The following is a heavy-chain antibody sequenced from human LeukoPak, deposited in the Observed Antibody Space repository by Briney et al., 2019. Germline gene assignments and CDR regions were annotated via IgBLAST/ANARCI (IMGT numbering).Heavy chain of an antibody. D-gene: IGHD1-26*01. CDR2: ISSSSTTI. J-gene: IGHJ4*02. CDR3: VRDKLVGPSRLDH. CDR1: GFTFSSYR. V-gene: IGHV3-48*04. Sequence: GGSLRLSCAASGFTFSSYRMNWDRQAPGKGLEWVSYISSSSTTIYYADSVKGRFTIYRDNTKNSLYLQMNSLRVEDTAVYYCVRDKLVGPSRLDHWGQGTLVTVSS.